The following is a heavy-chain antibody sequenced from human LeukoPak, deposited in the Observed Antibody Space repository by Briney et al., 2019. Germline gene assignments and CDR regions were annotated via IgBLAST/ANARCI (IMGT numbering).Heavy chain of an antibody. CDR2: INHSGSI. CDR3: ASGIAAEMGY. V-gene: IGHV4-34*01. CDR1: GGSFSGYY. Sequence: SETLSLTCAVYGGSFSGYYWSWIRQPPGKGLEWIGEINHSGSINYNPSLKSRVTISVDTSKNQFSLKLSSVTAADTAVYYCASGIAAEMGYWGQGTLVTVSS. D-gene: IGHD6-13*01. J-gene: IGHJ4*02.